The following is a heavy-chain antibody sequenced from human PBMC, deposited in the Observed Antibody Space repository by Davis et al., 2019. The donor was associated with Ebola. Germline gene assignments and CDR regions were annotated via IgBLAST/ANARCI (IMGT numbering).Heavy chain of an antibody. J-gene: IGHJ6*02. CDR3: AREESTSWPSYQYGMDV. CDR2: ISDTSRTI. D-gene: IGHD2-2*01. CDR1: GFPFSDYY. V-gene: IGHV3-11*04. Sequence: PGGSLRLSCAASGFPFSDYYMNWIRQAPGKGLELVSYISDTSRTIYYANSVKGRFTISRDNAKNSLYLQMNSLRDEDTAVYYCAREESTSWPSYQYGMDVWGQGTTVTVSS.